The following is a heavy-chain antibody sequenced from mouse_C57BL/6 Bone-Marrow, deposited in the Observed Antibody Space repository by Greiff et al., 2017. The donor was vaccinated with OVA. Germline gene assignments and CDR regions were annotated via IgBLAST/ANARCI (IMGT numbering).Heavy chain of an antibody. V-gene: IGHV2-6*03. D-gene: IGHD2-2*01. J-gene: IGHJ4*01. CDR2: IWSDGST. CDR1: GFSLTSYG. CDR3: ARIMVTDYYAMDY. Sequence: VQLQESGPGLVAPSQSLSITCTVSGFSLTSYGVHWVRQPPGKGLEWLVVIWSDGSTTYNSALKSRLSISKDNSKSQVFLKMNSLQTDDTAMYYCARIMVTDYYAMDYWGQGTSVTVSS.